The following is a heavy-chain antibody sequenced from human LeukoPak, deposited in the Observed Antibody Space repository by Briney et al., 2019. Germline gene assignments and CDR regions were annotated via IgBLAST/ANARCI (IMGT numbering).Heavy chain of an antibody. D-gene: IGHD3-22*01. CDR3: ARDRGYTFDY. CDR2: IKSDGSST. Sequence: PGGSLILSCAASGFTFSFYSMNWVRQAPGKGLVWVSQIKSDGSSTTYADSVKGRFTISRDNAKNTLYLQMNSLRAEDTAVYYCARDRGYTFDYWGQGTLVTVSS. CDR1: GFTFSFYS. V-gene: IGHV3-74*01. J-gene: IGHJ4*02.